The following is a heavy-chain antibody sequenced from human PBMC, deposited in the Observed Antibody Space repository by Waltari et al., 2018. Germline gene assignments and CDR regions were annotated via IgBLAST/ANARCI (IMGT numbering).Heavy chain of an antibody. Sequence: EVQLQKPGRALVLPVVSPSASGVATGVGSGRSRMSGVRRAPGTGLVWVGNINEDGSDNHYVDFVKRRFIIFRNNTKNFLYLQRNMLEAEDTAEYYGASDEDSDSYYMDVWGKGTAVTVSS. CDR1: GVGSGRSR. J-gene: IGHJ6*03. V-gene: IGHV3-7*01. CDR3: ASDEDSDSYYMDV. CDR2: INEDGSDN.